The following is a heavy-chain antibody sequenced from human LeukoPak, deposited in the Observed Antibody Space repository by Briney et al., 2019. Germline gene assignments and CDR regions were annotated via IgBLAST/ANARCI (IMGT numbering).Heavy chain of an antibody. CDR1: GFTFSSYE. D-gene: IGHD6-13*01. CDR3: ARDSEHPGLGIAAAGSPSWFDP. V-gene: IGHV3-48*03. J-gene: IGHJ5*02. CDR2: ISSSGNTI. Sequence: GGSLRLSCAASGFTFSSYEMNWVRQAPGKGLEWVSYISSSGNTIYYADSVKGRFTISRDNAKNSLYLQMNSLRAEDTAVYYCARDSEHPGLGIAAAGSPSWFDPWGQGTLVTVSS.